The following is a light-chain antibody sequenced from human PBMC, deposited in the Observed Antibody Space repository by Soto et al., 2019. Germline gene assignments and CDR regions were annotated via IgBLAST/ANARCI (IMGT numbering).Light chain of an antibody. Sequence: QSVLTQPPSASGSPGQSVTISCTGTSSDVGGYNYVSWYQQHPGKAPILMIYEVSKRPSGVPDRFSGSKSGNTASLTVSGLQAEDEADYYCSSYAGSNRVFGGGTKLTVL. J-gene: IGLJ2*01. CDR1: SSDVGGYNY. CDR2: EVS. CDR3: SSYAGSNRV. V-gene: IGLV2-8*01.